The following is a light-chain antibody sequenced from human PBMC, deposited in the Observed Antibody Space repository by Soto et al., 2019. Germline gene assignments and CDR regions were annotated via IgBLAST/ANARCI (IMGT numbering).Light chain of an antibody. Sequence: EIVMTQSPATLSVSPGERATLSCRASQSVNSNLAWYQQKPGQTPRLLIYGASTRATGFPARFSGSGSGTEFTITISRLQSEDFAVYYCQQYNKWPLEFGQGTKVEIK. CDR1: QSVNSN. V-gene: IGKV3-15*01. CDR3: QQYNKWPLE. J-gene: IGKJ1*01. CDR2: GAS.